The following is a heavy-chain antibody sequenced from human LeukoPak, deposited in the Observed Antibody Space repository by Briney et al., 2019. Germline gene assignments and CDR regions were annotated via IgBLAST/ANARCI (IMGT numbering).Heavy chain of an antibody. Sequence: GESLKISCKGSGYSFTSYWIGWVRQIPGKGLAWMGIIYPGDSDTRYSPSFQGQVTISADKSISTAYLQWSSLKASDTAMYYCARLPYPMIENTFDYWGQGTLVTVSS. V-gene: IGHV5-51*01. J-gene: IGHJ4*02. CDR1: GYSFTSYW. CDR2: IYPGDSDT. CDR3: ARLPYPMIENTFDY. D-gene: IGHD3-22*01.